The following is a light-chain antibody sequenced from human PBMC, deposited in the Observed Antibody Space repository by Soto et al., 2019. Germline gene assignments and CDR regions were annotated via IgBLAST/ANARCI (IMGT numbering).Light chain of an antibody. J-gene: IGKJ1*01. CDR2: GAS. CDR3: LQNNSYPRT. CDR1: QGVSSN. Sequence: EIVLTQSPGTLSFSAGERATLSCRASQGVSSNLAWYQQKPGQAPRLLIYGASTSATGIPARFSGSGSGTEFTLTISSLQPEDFATYYCLQNNSYPRTFGQGTKVDIK. V-gene: IGKV3-15*01.